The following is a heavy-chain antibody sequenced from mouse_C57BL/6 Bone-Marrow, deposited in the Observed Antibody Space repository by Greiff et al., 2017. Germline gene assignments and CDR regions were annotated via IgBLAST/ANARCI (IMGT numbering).Heavy chain of an antibody. J-gene: IGHJ2*01. CDR2: IDPNSGGT. V-gene: IGHV1-72*01. CDR3: ATLTTVVDY. CDR1: GYTFTSYW. D-gene: IGHD1-1*01. Sequence: QQSCKASGYTFTSYWMHWVKQRPGRGLEWIGRIDPNSGGTKYNEKVKSKATLTVDKPSSTAYMQLSSLTSEDSAVYYCATLTTVVDYWGQGTTLTVSS.